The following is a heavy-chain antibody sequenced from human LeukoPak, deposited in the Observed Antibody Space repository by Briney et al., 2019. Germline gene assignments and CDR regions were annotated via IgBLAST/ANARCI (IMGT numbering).Heavy chain of an antibody. V-gene: IGHV3-21*06. CDR1: GFTFSSYS. CDR3: AKDATPALGTVYMDV. Sequence: GGSLRLSCAGSGFTFSSYSMNWVRQAPGKGLQWVSSISRSSSYIYYADSVKGRFTISRDNDKNSIYLQMNSLRAEDTAVYYCAKDATPALGTVYMDVWGKGTTVTISS. J-gene: IGHJ6*03. CDR2: ISRSSSYI. D-gene: IGHD6-13*01.